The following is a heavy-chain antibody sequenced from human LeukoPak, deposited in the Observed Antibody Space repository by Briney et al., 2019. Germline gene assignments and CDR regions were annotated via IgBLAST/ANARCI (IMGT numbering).Heavy chain of an antibody. Sequence: GGSLRLSCAASGFTFSSYSMNWVRQAPGKGLEWVSSISSSSSYIYYADSVKGRFTISRDNAKNSLYLQMNSLRAEDTAVYYCARAPDIEPYFQHWGQGTLVTVSS. CDR2: ISSSSSYI. D-gene: IGHD2-15*01. J-gene: IGHJ1*01. CDR1: GFTFSSYS. CDR3: ARAPDIEPYFQH. V-gene: IGHV3-21*04.